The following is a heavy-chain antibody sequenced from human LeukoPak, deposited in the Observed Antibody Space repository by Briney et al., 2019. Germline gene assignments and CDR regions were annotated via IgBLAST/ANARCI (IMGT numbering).Heavy chain of an antibody. D-gene: IGHD2-2*01. J-gene: IGHJ4*02. Sequence: GGSLRLSCAASGFTFSDYYMSWIRQAPGKGLECVSYISSSGSTIYYADSVKGRFTISRDNAKNSLYLQMNSLRAEDTAVYYCARDSYCSSTSCPIDYWGQGTLVTVSS. CDR2: ISSSGSTI. CDR3: ARDSYCSSTSCPIDY. CDR1: GFTFSDYY. V-gene: IGHV3-11*01.